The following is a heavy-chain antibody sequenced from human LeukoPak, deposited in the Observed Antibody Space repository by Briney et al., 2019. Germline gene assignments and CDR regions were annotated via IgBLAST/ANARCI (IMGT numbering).Heavy chain of an antibody. V-gene: IGHV5-51*01. Sequence: GESLKISCKASGYTLTNNWIGWVRQMPGKGLEWMGRIFPGDYDTRYSPAFQGQVTITADRSINTVYLQWNSLRASDSAIYYCVKSWCRGILVCPDYWGQGTVVTVSS. CDR3: VKSWCRGILVCPDY. D-gene: IGHD3-16*02. CDR1: GYTLTNNW. CDR2: IFPGDYDT. J-gene: IGHJ4*02.